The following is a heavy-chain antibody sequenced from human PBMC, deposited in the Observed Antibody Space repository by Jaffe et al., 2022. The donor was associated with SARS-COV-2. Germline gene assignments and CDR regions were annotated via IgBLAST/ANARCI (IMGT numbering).Heavy chain of an antibody. Sequence: QLQLQESGSGLVKPSQTLSLTCAVSGGSISSGGYSWSWIRQPPGKGLEWIGYIYHSGSTYYNPSLKSRVTISVDRSKNQFSLKLSSVTAADTAVYYCASKGYYYDSSGSYDAFDIWGQGTMVTVSS. CDR1: GGSISSGGYS. D-gene: IGHD3-22*01. V-gene: IGHV4-30-2*01. J-gene: IGHJ3*02. CDR2: IYHSGST. CDR3: ASKGYYYDSSGSYDAFDI.